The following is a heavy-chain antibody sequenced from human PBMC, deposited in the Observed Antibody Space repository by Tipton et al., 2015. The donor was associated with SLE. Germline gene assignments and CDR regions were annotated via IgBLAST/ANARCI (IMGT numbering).Heavy chain of an antibody. J-gene: IGHJ6*02. Sequence: TLSLTCTVSGASVSSSSDYWGWIRQPPGKGLEWVGTVHYSGSMYSNPSLRSRVTISLDRSKNQFSLKLTSVTAADTAVYYCARHRLGYCSSTSCYYYYYGMDVWGQGTTVTVSS. V-gene: IGHV4-39*07. CDR3: ARHRLGYCSSTSCYYYYYGMDV. CDR1: GASVSSSSDY. D-gene: IGHD2-2*01. CDR2: VHYSGSM.